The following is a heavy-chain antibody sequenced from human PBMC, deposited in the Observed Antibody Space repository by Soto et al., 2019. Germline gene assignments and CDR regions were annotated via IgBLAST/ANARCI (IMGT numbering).Heavy chain of an antibody. D-gene: IGHD3-16*01. CDR1: GASINSFY. CDR2: VYDTGSA. J-gene: IGHJ3*01. CDR3: ARSSGRGSTLGDSFDV. V-gene: IGHV4-59*01. Sequence: PSETLSLTCTVSGASINSFYWNWVRQPPGKGLEWIGYVYDTGSAKYDPSNPSLKSRATISADTSKNQVSLKLSSVIAADTAMYFCARSSGRGSTLGDSFDVWGQGIMVT.